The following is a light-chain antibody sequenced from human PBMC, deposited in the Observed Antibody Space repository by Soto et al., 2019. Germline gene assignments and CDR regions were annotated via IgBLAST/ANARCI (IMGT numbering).Light chain of an antibody. CDR1: SSDVGGYNY. CDR2: EVS. V-gene: IGLV2-14*01. J-gene: IGLJ1*01. Sequence: QSVLTQPASVSDSPGQSITISCTGTSSDVGGYNYVSWYQQHPGKAPKLMIYEVSNRPSGVSNRFSGSKSGNTASLTISGLQAEDEADYYCSSYTSSSTGVFGTGTKVTVL. CDR3: SSYTSSSTGV.